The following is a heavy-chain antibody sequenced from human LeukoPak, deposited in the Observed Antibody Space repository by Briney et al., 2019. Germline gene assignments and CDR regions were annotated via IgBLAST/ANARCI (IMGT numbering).Heavy chain of an antibody. V-gene: IGHV3-15*01. CDR2: IKSKTDGGTT. Sequence: GGSLRLSCAASQFTFSNYAMSWVRQAPGKGLEWVARIKSKTDGGTTDYAAPVKGRFTISRDDSKNTLYLQMNSLKTEDTAVFYCTTDRRQIAVAGPDDYWGQGTLVTVSS. CDR1: QFTFSNYA. J-gene: IGHJ4*02. CDR3: TTDRRQIAVAGPDDY. D-gene: IGHD6-19*01.